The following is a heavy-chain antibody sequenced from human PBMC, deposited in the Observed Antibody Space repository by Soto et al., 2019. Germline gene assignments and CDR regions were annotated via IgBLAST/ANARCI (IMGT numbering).Heavy chain of an antibody. CDR3: ARDPSTCSGGRCYGIDY. J-gene: IGHJ4*01. CDR2: IWYDGSNE. D-gene: IGHD2-15*01. CDR1: GFSFSSHG. V-gene: IGHV3-33*01. Sequence: QVQLVESGGGVVQPGRSLRLSCAASGFSFSSHGMHWVRQAPGKGLEWVAVIWYDGSNEYYADSVKGRFTISRDNSKNTLYLQMNSLRAEDTAVYYCARDPSTCSGGRCYGIDYWGQDPWSPSPQ.